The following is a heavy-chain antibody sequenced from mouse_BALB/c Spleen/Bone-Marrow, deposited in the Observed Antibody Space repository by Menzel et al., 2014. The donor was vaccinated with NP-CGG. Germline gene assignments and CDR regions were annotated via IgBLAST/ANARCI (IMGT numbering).Heavy chain of an antibody. D-gene: IGHD2-4*01. CDR3: TRGAYYDYSYYAMDY. Sequence: EVKLQESGTVLARPGASVKMSCKASGYSFTSYWMHWVKQRPGQGLEWIGAIYPGNGDTSYNQKFKGKAKLTAVTSASTAYMELSSLTNEDSAVYYCTRGAYYDYSYYAMDYWGQGTSVTVSS. J-gene: IGHJ4*01. CDR1: GYSFTSYW. CDR2: IYPGNGDT. V-gene: IGHV1-5*01.